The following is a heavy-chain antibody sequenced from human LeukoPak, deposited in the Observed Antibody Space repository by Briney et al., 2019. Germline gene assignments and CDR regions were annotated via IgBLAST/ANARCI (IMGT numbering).Heavy chain of an antibody. D-gene: IGHD6-13*01. V-gene: IGHV3-30*18. CDR2: ISYDGSNK. CDR1: GFTFSSYG. J-gene: IGHJ6*02. Sequence: GRSLRLSCAASGFTFSSYGMHWVRQAPGKGLEWVAVISYDGSNKYYADSVKGRFTISRDNSKNTLYLQMNSPRAEDTAVYYCAKDQYSSSWTVTPYYGMDVWGQGTTVTVSS. CDR3: AKDQYSSSWTVTPYYGMDV.